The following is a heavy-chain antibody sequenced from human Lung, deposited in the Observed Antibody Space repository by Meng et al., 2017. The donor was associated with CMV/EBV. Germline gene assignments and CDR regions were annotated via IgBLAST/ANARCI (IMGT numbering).Heavy chain of an antibody. CDR2: INPNSGGT. J-gene: IGHJ4*02. CDR3: ASLLGYCSSTSCYEGNYYFDY. D-gene: IGHD2-2*01. CDR1: GYTFTGYY. Sequence: ASXXVSXKASGYTFTGYYMHWVRQAPGQGLEWMGWINPNSGGTNYAQKFQGRVTMTRDTSISTAYMELSRLRSDDTAVYYCASLLGYCSSTSCYEGNYYFDYWGQGXLVTVSS. V-gene: IGHV1-2*02.